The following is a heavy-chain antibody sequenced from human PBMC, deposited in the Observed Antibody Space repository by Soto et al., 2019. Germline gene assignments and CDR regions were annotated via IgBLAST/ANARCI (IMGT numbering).Heavy chain of an antibody. V-gene: IGHV1-3*01. D-gene: IGHD6-13*01. CDR3: ARGSFLRRDGMDV. CDR1: GYTFTSYA. J-gene: IGHJ6*02. Sequence: ASVKVSCKASGYTFTSYAMHWVRQAPGQRLEWMGWINAGNGSTKYSQKFQGRVTITRDTSASTAYMELSSLRSEDTAVYYCARGSFLRRDGMDVWGQGTTVTVSS. CDR2: INAGNGST.